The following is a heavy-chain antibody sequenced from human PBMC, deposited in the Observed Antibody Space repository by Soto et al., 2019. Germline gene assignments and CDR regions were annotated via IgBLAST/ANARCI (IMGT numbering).Heavy chain of an antibody. Sequence: EVQLVESGGGLVQPGGSLRLSCAASGFTVSSHYMSWVRQAPEKGLEWVSVIYSGGSTYYADSVKGRFTISRDNSKNTLYLQMNSLRAEDTAVYYCAGTLFGTYYYYYMDVWGKGTTVTVSS. J-gene: IGHJ6*03. CDR3: AGTLFGTYYYYYMDV. D-gene: IGHD3-10*02. V-gene: IGHV3-66*01. CDR1: GFTVSSHY. CDR2: IYSGGST.